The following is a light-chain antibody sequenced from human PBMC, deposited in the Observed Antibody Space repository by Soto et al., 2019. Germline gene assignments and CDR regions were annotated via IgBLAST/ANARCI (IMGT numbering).Light chain of an antibody. Sequence: EIVITQSPATLSVHPGERATLSCRASQSVSSKLAWFQQKPGQAPSLLIYGVSTRATGVPVRFSGSGSGTEFTLTVNSLQSEDFAVYYCQQYNNWPHTFGQGTKVDI. CDR1: QSVSSK. CDR3: QQYNNWPHT. J-gene: IGKJ2*01. V-gene: IGKV3-15*01. CDR2: GVS.